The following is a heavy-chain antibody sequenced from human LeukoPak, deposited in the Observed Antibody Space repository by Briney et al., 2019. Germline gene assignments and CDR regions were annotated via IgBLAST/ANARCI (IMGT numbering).Heavy chain of an antibody. Sequence: ASVKVSCKASGYTFTSYDINWVRQATGQGLEWMGWMNPNSGNTGYAQKFQGRVTMTRNTSISTAYMELSSLRSEDTAVYYCARGLRVYYYDSSGYGYWGQGTLVTVSS. J-gene: IGHJ4*02. V-gene: IGHV1-8*01. CDR1: GYTFTSYD. CDR2: MNPNSGNT. CDR3: ARGLRVYYYDSSGYGY. D-gene: IGHD3-22*01.